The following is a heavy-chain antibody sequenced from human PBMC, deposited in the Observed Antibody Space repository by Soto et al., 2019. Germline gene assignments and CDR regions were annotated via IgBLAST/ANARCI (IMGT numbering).Heavy chain of an antibody. V-gene: IGHV4-30-4*01. CDR3: ARKWGSSSWYDY. CDR2: IYYSGST. CDR1: GGSISSGDYY. D-gene: IGHD6-13*01. J-gene: IGHJ4*02. Sequence: SETLSLTCTVSGGSISSGDYYWSWIRQPPGKGLEWIGYIYYSGSTYYNPSLKSRVTISVDTSKNQFSLKLSSVTAADTAVYYCARKWGSSSWYDYWGQGTLVTVSS.